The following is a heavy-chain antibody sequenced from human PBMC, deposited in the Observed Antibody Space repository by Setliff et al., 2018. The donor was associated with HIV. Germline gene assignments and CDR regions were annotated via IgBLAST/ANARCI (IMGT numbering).Heavy chain of an antibody. V-gene: IGHV4-31*03. CDR3: ARGFCGGGFCHPNFYHYMDV. CDR2: IYSSGTK. D-gene: IGHD2-21*01. CDR1: GVTSGDYY. Sequence: SETLSLTCTFSGVTSGDYYWTWIRQHPVEGLEWIGYIYSSGTKYYNPSLKSRLAISLDTSKNQFSLNLKSVTAADAAVYYCARGFCGGGFCHPNFYHYMDVWGKGTTVTVSS. J-gene: IGHJ6*03.